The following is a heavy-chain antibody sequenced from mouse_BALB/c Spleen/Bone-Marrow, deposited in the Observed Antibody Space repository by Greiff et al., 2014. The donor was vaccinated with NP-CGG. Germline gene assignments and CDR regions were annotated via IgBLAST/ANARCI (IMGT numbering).Heavy chain of an antibody. V-gene: IGHV1S81*02. CDR1: GYTFTSYY. Sequence: VHLVESGAELVKPGTSVKLSCKASGYTFTSYYIYWVKQRPGQDLKWIGEINPSNGGTNFNEKFKSKATLTVDKSSSTAYMQLSSLTSEDSAVYYCTRLSLLRGYFDYWGQGTTLTVSS. CDR2: INPSNGGT. D-gene: IGHD1-2*01. J-gene: IGHJ2*01. CDR3: TRLSLLRGYFDY.